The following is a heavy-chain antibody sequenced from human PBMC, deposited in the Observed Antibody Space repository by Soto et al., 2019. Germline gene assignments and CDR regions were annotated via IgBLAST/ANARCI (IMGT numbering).Heavy chain of an antibody. J-gene: IGHJ4*02. Sequence: PSETLSLTCTVSGGSISSYYWSWIRQPPGKGLEWIGYMYYSGSTNYNPSLKSRVTISVDTSKNQFSLKLSSVTAADTAVYYCAGSPLVDCGGDCYFDYWGQGTLVTVSS. CDR3: AGSPLVDCGGDCYFDY. CDR1: GGSISSYY. CDR2: MYYSGST. D-gene: IGHD2-21*02. V-gene: IGHV4-59*08.